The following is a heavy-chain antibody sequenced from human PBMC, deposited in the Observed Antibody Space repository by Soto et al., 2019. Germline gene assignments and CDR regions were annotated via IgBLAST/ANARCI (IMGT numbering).Heavy chain of an antibody. V-gene: IGHV3-64D*08. Sequence: EVQLVESGGGLVQPGGSLRLSCSASGFTFSSYAMHWVRQAPGKGLEYVSAISSNGGSTYYADSVKGRFTISRDNSKNTLYLQMSSLRAEDTAVYYCVKDLHHERGPYIVLMVYPTPILGYWGQGTLVTVSS. D-gene: IGHD2-8*01. CDR1: GFTFSSYA. CDR2: ISSNGGST. J-gene: IGHJ4*02. CDR3: VKDLHHERGPYIVLMVYPTPILGY.